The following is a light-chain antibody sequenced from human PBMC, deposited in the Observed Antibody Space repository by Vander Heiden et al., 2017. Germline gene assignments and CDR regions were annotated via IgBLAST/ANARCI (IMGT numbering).Light chain of an antibody. J-gene: IGLJ3*02. V-gene: IGLV1-40*01. CDR3: QSYDSSLSAWV. CDR1: SSNIGAGYD. CDR2: GNS. Sequence: QSVLTQPPSVSGAPGQRVPISCTGSSSNIGAGYDVPWYQQLPGTAPKLLIYGNSNRPSGVPDRFSGSKSGTSASLAITGLQAEDEADYYCQSYDSSLSAWVFGGGTKLTVL.